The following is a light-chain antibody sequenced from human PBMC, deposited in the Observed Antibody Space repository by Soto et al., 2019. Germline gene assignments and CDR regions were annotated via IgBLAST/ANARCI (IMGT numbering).Light chain of an antibody. J-gene: IGKJ1*01. CDR1: QSISSW. Sequence: DIQMTQSPSTLSASVGDRVTITCRASQSISSWLAWYQQKPGKAPKLLIYDASSLESGVPSRCSASGSGTEFTLPISSRQPDDFSTYYCQQYNIYSAVGQGTKVDIK. CDR2: DAS. CDR3: QQYNIYSA. V-gene: IGKV1-5*01.